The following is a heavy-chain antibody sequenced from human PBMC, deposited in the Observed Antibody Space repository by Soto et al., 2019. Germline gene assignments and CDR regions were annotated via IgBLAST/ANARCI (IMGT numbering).Heavy chain of an antibody. CDR1: GFSFSTYA. Sequence: DVQLMESGGGLAQPGGSLRLSCAASGFSFSTYAMTWVHQAPGKGLEWVSGISGSGINTYYADSVKGRFTISRDHSNNTLYLRMNSLRAEDTAVYYCAKVGSIWAYYMDVWGTGTTVIVSS. J-gene: IGHJ6*03. CDR3: AKVGSIWAYYMDV. V-gene: IGHV3-23*01. CDR2: ISGSGINT. D-gene: IGHD3-9*01.